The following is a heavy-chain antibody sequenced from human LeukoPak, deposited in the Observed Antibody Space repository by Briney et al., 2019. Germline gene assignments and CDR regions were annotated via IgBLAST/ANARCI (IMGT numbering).Heavy chain of an antibody. Sequence: GGSLRLSCAASGFTFNSYAMSWVRQAPGKGLEWVSTITSSGGSTYYADSVKGRFTVSRDNSKNTLLLQTNSLRAEDTAVYYCAKGSLTIWYAFDIWGQGTMVTVSS. CDR3: AKGSLTIWYAFDI. D-gene: IGHD2-8*02. V-gene: IGHV3-23*01. CDR1: GFTFNSYA. J-gene: IGHJ3*02. CDR2: ITSSGGST.